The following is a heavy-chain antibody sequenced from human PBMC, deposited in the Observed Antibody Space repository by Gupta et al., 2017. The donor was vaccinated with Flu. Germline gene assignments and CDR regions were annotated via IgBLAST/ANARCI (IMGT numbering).Heavy chain of an antibody. CDR1: DFSLRGAYS. V-gene: IGHV4-38-2*02. Sequence: QMQLLESVPGLIHPSETLSLICSVPDFSLRGAYSRAWFRQPPGKGLGWIGNKYFSGSTFYNSSLRSRVTISVDAATNQFSLQLTSVTAADTAVYYCASLRGFYYYFVDVWGKGTTVTVSS. CDR3: ASLRGFYYYFVDV. J-gene: IGHJ6*03. CDR2: KYFSGST.